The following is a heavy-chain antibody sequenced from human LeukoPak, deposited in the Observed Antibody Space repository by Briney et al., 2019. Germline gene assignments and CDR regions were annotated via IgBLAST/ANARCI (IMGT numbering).Heavy chain of an antibody. CDR3: ARRARNRHSSSPGDWFDP. CDR2: IYYSGST. CDR1: GGSISSSSYY. Sequence: PSETLSLTCTVSGGSISSSSYYWGWIRQSPGKGLGWIGSIYYSGSTYYSPSLKSRVTISVDTSKNQFSLKLSSVTAADTAVYYCARRARNRHSSSPGDWFDPWGQGTLVTVSS. V-gene: IGHV4-39*01. J-gene: IGHJ5*02. D-gene: IGHD6-13*01.